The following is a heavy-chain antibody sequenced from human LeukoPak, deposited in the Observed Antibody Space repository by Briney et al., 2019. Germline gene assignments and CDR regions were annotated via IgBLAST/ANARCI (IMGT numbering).Heavy chain of an antibody. Sequence: GSSVKVSCKASGGTFSSYAISWLRQAPGQGHEWMGGIIPIFGTANYAQKFQGRVTITTDESTSTAYMELSSPRSEDTAVYYCARGTMVVTYGAFDIWGQGTMVTVSS. CDR1: GGTFSSYA. J-gene: IGHJ3*02. CDR3: ARGTMVVTYGAFDI. D-gene: IGHD4-23*01. CDR2: IIPIFGTA. V-gene: IGHV1-69*05.